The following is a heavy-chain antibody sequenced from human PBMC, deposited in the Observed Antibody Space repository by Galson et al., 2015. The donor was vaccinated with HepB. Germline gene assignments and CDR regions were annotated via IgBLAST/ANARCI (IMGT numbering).Heavy chain of an antibody. J-gene: IGHJ6*02. CDR1: GGTFRSYA. Sequence: SVKVSCKASGGTFRSYAISWVRQAPGQGLEWMGGIIPLFNTSNYALKFQDRVTITADKSTNTSYMELTSLRSADTAVYYCASAITMIRGIFFQKKYGLDVWGQGATV. V-gene: IGHV1-69*06. D-gene: IGHD3-10*01. CDR3: ASAITMIRGIFFQKKYGLDV. CDR2: IIPLFNTS.